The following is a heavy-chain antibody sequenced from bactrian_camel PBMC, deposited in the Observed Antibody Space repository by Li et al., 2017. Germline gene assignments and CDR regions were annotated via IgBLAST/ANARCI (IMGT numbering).Heavy chain of an antibody. CDR3: ATSSSWCVVFDY. V-gene: IGHV3S40*01. CDR2: MNTGTGTT. J-gene: IGHJ4*01. CDR1: GSRYGPNY. D-gene: IGHD3*01. Sequence: DVQLVESGGGSVQAGASLRLSCAYSGSRYGPNYMSWFRQAPGKEREGVVMMNTGTGTTQSADSVAGRFTISQGSDKNTIYLQMNSLQPEDTAMYFCATSSSWCVVFDYWGQGTQVTVS.